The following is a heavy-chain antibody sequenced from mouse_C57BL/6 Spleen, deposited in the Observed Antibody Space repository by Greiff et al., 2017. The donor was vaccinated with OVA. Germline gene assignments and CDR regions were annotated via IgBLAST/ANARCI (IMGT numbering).Heavy chain of an antibody. CDR2: IYPGDGDT. Sequence: LQQSGASVKISCKASGYAFSSYWMNWVKQRPGKGLEWIGQIYPGDGDTNYNGKFKGKATLTADKSSSTAYMQLSSLTSEDSAVYFCARSSGGDGEDDWGQGTTLTVSS. V-gene: IGHV1-80*01. J-gene: IGHJ2*01. D-gene: IGHD2-13*01. CDR1: GYAFSSYW. CDR3: ARSSGGDGEDD.